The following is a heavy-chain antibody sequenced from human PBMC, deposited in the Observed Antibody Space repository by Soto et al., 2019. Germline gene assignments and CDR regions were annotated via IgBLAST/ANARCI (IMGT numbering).Heavy chain of an antibody. CDR2: INAGNGNT. CDR1: GYTFTSHA. Sequence: GAAVKVSCKASGYTFTSHAMHWVRQAPGQRLEWMGWINAGNGNTKYSQKFQGRVTITRDTSASTAYMELSSLRSEDTAVYYCARLSITIYSFYYYYGMDVWGQGTTVTVSS. CDR3: ARLSITIYSFYYYYGMDV. V-gene: IGHV1-3*01. D-gene: IGHD3-3*01. J-gene: IGHJ6*02.